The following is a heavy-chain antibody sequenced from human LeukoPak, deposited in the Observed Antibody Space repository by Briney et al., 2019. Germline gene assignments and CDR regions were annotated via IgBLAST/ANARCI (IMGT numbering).Heavy chain of an antibody. CDR2: IYYRGNT. V-gene: IGHV4-39*07. J-gene: IGHJ4*02. CDR3: ARGSRTKYDYFDF. Sequence: SETLSLTCTVSGGSLSSNSSYWGWIRQPPGKELEWIGTIYYRGNTYYNPSLETRLTISVDTSRNQFSLKLSSVTAADTAVYYCARGSRTKYDYFDFWAQGSLVTVSS. CDR1: GGSLSSNSSY.